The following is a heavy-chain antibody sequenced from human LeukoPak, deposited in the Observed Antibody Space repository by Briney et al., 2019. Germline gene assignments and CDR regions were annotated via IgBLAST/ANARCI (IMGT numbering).Heavy chain of an antibody. V-gene: IGHV3-53*01. CDR3: ARVGYYYYGMDV. CDR1: GFTVSSNY. CDR2: IYSGGST. J-gene: IGHJ6*02. Sequence: GGSLRLSCAASGFTVSSNYMSWVRQAPGKGLEWVSVIYSGGSTYYADSVKGRFTISRDISKNTLYLQMNSLRAEDTAVYYCARVGYYYYGMDVWGQGTTVTVSS.